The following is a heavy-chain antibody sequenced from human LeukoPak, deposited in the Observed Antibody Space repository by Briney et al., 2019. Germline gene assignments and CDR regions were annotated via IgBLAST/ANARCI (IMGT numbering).Heavy chain of an antibody. CDR1: GFTFSNYA. V-gene: IGHV3-23*01. J-gene: IGHJ4*02. Sequence: GGSLRLSCAASGFTFSNYAMSWVRQAPGKGLEWVSAISGSGDSTYYGDSVKGRFTISRDNSKNTLFLQMNSLRGEDTAVYCCAKIAAAMVTNFDYWGQGTLVTVSS. CDR2: ISGSGDST. CDR3: AKIAAAMVTNFDY. D-gene: IGHD5-18*01.